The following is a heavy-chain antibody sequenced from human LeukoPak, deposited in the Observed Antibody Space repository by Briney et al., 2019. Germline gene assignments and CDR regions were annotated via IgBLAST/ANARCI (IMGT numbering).Heavy chain of an antibody. Sequence: GGSLRLSCAASGFTFSDYYMSWIRQAPGKGLEGVSDISSSRSYTNYADSVRGLFTISRDSAENSLYLQINSLRAEDTAVSYCARESRAVVPAAMHYSYGMDVWGKAPTVTVSS. D-gene: IGHD2-2*01. J-gene: IGHJ6*04. V-gene: IGHV3-11*06. CDR2: ISSSRSYT. CDR3: ARESRAVVPAAMHYSYGMDV. CDR1: GFTFSDYY.